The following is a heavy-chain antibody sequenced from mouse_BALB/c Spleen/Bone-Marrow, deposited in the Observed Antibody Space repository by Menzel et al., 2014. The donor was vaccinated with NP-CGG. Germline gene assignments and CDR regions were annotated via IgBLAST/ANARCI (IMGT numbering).Heavy chain of an antibody. V-gene: IGHV1-69*01. J-gene: IGHJ1*01. CDR3: ARSAGYWYFDV. CDR1: GYTFTDYW. CDR2: IDTSDSYT. Sequence: VKLQESGAELVMPGASVKMSCKASGYTFTDYWMHWVKQRPGQGLEWIGAIDTSDSYTSYNQKFKGKATLTVDESSSTAYMQLSSLTSEDSAVYYCARSAGYWYFDVWGAGTTVTVSS. D-gene: IGHD1-2*01.